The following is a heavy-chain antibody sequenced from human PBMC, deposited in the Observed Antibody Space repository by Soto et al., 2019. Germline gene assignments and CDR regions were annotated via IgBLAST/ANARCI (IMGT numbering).Heavy chain of an antibody. CDR2: ISDDGSTT. D-gene: IGHD1-1*01. CDR1: GFTFSAYW. V-gene: IGHV3-74*01. CDR3: TRGPRVSSTGTGAH. Sequence: VGSLRLSCEVSGFTFSAYWMHWVRQVPGKGLIWVSRISDDGSTTTYADSVKGRFTISRDNAKNTLYLQMNSLRADDTGLYYCTRGPRVSSTGTGAHWGQGTLVTVSS. J-gene: IGHJ4*02.